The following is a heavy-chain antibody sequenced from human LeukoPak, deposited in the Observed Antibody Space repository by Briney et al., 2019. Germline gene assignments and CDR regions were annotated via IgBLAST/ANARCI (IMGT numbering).Heavy chain of an antibody. Sequence: ASVKVSCKASGYTFTSYGISWVRQAPGQGLEWMGWISAYNGNTNYAQKLQGRVTKTTDTSTSTAYMELRSLRSDDTAVYYCARVVYSSSWGPFDYWGQGTLVTVSS. J-gene: IGHJ4*02. V-gene: IGHV1-18*01. CDR3: ARVVYSSSWGPFDY. CDR2: ISAYNGNT. D-gene: IGHD6-13*01. CDR1: GYTFTSYG.